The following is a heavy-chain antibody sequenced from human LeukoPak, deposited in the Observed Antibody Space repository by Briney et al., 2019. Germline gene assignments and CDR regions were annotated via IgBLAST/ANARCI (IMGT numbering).Heavy chain of an antibody. Sequence: SETLSLTCTVSGGSISSYYWSWIRQPPGKGLEWIGYIYYSGSTNYNPSLKSRVTISVDTSKNQFSLKLSSVTAADTAVYYCARHVSYSSGWRWGLTYYYGMDVWGQGTTVTVSS. CDR1: GGSISSYY. CDR3: ARHVSYSSGWRWGLTYYYGMDV. CDR2: IYYSGST. V-gene: IGHV4-59*08. D-gene: IGHD6-19*01. J-gene: IGHJ6*02.